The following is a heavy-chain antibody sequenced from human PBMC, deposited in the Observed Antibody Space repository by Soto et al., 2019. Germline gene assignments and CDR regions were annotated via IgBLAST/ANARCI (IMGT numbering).Heavy chain of an antibody. Sequence: SETLSLTCAVSGGSISSSNWWSWVRQPPGKGLEWIGEIYHSGSTNYDPSLKSRVTISVDKSKNQFSLKLSSVTAADTAVYYCARDRAIFGVVKRGYYFDYWGQGTLVTVSS. D-gene: IGHD3-3*01. CDR2: IYHSGST. V-gene: IGHV4-4*02. CDR1: GGSISSSNW. CDR3: ARDRAIFGVVKRGYYFDY. J-gene: IGHJ4*02.